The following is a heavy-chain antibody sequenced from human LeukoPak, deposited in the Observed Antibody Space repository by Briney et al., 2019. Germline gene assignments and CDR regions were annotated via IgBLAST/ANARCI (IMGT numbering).Heavy chain of an antibody. CDR2: IYYSGST. CDR1: GGSISSYY. J-gene: IGHJ4*02. Sequence: PSETLSLTCTVSGGSISSYYWSWIRQPPGKGLEWIGYIYYSGSTNYNPSLKSRVTMTVDTSKNQFSLKLSSVTAADTAVYYCARHIIEYSSSALFDYWGQGTLVTVSS. D-gene: IGHD6-6*01. CDR3: ARHIIEYSSSALFDY. V-gene: IGHV4-59*01.